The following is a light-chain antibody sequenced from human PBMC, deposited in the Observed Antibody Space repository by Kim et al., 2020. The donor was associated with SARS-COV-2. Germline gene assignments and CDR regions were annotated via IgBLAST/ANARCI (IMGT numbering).Light chain of an antibody. Sequence: AAVGDRVTITCRASQSISSYLNWYQQKPGKAPKLLIYAASRLQSGVPSMFSGSGSGTDFTLTISSLQPEYFATYYCQQSYSTPRTFGQGTKVDIK. V-gene: IGKV1-39*01. CDR2: AAS. CDR1: QSISSY. J-gene: IGKJ1*01. CDR3: QQSYSTPRT.